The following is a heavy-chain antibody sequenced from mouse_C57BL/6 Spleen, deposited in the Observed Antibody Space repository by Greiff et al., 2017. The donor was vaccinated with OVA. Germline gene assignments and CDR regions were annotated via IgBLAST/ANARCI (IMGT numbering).Heavy chain of an antibody. CDR2: INPSTGGT. D-gene: IGHD4-1*01. CDR1: GYSFTGYC. V-gene: IGHV1-42*01. CDR3: ARSWELCPYFDY. J-gene: IGHJ4*01. Sequence: VQLQQSGPELVKPGASVKMSCKASGYSFTGYCMNWVKQRPGQSLEWIGGINPSTGGTNYNQKFKGKATLTVDKSSSTAYMQLSSLTSEDSAVYYCARSWELCPYFDYWGQGTSVTVSS.